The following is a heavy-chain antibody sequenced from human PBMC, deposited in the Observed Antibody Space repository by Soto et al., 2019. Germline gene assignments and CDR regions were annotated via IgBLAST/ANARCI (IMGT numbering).Heavy chain of an antibody. J-gene: IGHJ5*02. V-gene: IGHV4-34*01. Sequence: QVQLQQWGAGLLKPSETLSLTCAVYGGSFSGYYWSWIRQPPGKGLEWIGEINHSGSTNYNPSLKSRVTISVDTSKNQFSLKLSSVTAADTAVYYCARLLPPGYCTNGVCRNNWFDPWGQGTLVTVSS. CDR1: GGSFSGYY. CDR3: ARLLPPGYCTNGVCRNNWFDP. D-gene: IGHD2-8*01. CDR2: INHSGST.